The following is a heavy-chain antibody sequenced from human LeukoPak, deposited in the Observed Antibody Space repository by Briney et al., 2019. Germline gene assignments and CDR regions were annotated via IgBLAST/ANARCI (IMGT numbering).Heavy chain of an antibody. CDR1: GFTFSSYA. CDR2: ISYDGSNK. CDR3: AREQNYYGSGSYAFRYYFDY. D-gene: IGHD3-10*01. J-gene: IGHJ4*02. V-gene: IGHV3-30*04. Sequence: GGSLRLSCAASGFTFSSYAMHWVRQAPGKGLEWVAVISYDGSNKYYADSVKGRFTISRDNSKNTPYLQMNSLRAEDTAVYYCAREQNYYGSGSYAFRYYFDYWGQGTLVTVSS.